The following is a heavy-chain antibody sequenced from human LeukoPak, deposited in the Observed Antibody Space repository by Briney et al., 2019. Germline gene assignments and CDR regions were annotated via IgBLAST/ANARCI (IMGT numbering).Heavy chain of an antibody. J-gene: IGHJ4*02. CDR3: ARRGPGTVADY. Sequence: GESLKISCKGSGYSFPIYWIAWVRQMPGKGLEWMGIIYPGDSDTRYSPSFQSQVTISADKSISTAYLQWSSLKASDTAMYYCARRGPGTVADYWGQGTLVTVSS. CDR2: IYPGDSDT. V-gene: IGHV5-51*01. CDR1: GYSFPIYW. D-gene: IGHD1/OR15-1a*01.